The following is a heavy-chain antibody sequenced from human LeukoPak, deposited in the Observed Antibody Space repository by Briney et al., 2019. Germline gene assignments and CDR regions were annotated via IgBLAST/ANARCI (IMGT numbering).Heavy chain of an antibody. V-gene: IGHV4-30-4*01. Sequence: SETLSLTCTVSGGSISSGDYYWSWIRQPPGKGLEWIGYIYYSGSTYYNPSLKSRVTISVDTSKNQFSLKLSSVTAADTAVYYCARGYCSGGSCYFDYWGQGTLVTVSS. CDR3: ARGYCSGGSCYFDY. J-gene: IGHJ4*02. D-gene: IGHD2-15*01. CDR1: GGSISSGDYY. CDR2: IYYSGST.